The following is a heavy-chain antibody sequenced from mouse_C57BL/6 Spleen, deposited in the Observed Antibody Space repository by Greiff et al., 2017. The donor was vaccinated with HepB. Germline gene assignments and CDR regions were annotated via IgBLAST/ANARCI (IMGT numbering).Heavy chain of an antibody. Sequence: VQLKQSGPELVKPGASVKISCKASGYSFTGYYMNWVKQSPEKSLEWIGEINPSTGGTTYNQKFKAKATLTVDKSSSTAYMQLKSLTSEDSAVYYCASSSSHYFDYWGQGTTLTVSS. CDR2: INPSTGGT. J-gene: IGHJ2*01. CDR3: ASSSSHYFDY. CDR1: GYSFTGYY. V-gene: IGHV1-42*01. D-gene: IGHD1-1*01.